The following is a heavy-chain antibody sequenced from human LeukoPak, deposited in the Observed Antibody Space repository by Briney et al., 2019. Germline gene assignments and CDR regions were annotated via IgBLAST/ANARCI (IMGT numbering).Heavy chain of an antibody. CDR2: IYYSGST. Sequence: PSQTLSLTCTVSGGSISSGGYYWSWIRQPPGKGLEWIGYIYYSGSTYYNPSLKSRVTISVDTSKNQFSLKLSSVTAADTAVYYCARETVIIKFFDYWGQGTLVTVSS. CDR3: ARETVIIKFFDY. D-gene: IGHD3-3*01. J-gene: IGHJ4*02. CDR1: GGSISSGGYY. V-gene: IGHV4-30-4*01.